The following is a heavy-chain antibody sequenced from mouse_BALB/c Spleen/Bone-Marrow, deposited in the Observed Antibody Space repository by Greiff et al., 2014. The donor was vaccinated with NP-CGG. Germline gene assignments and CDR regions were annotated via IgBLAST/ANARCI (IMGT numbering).Heavy chain of an antibody. D-gene: IGHD4-1*01. V-gene: IGHV1-7*01. CDR1: GYTSTSYW. CDR3: ARSRTGTYFDY. CDR2: INPSTGYT. J-gene: IGHJ2*01. Sequence: VHLVESGAELAKPGASVKMSCKASGYTSTSYWMHWVKQRPGQGLEWIGYINPSTGYTEYNQKFKDKATLTADKSSSTAYMQLSSLTSEDSAVYYCARSRTGTYFDYWGQGTTLTVSS.